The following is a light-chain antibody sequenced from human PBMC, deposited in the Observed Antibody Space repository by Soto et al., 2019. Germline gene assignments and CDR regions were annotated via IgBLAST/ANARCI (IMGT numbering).Light chain of an antibody. Sequence: QSVLTQPASVSGSPGQRVTISCTGSSSNIGAGYDVHWYQQLPGTAPKLLIYGNSKRPSGVPDRFSGSKSGTSASLAIAGHHAEDEADYYCPSSDSSLRRVFGGGTKLTVL. CDR2: GNS. V-gene: IGLV1-40*01. J-gene: IGLJ2*01. CDR3: PSSDSSLRRV. CDR1: SSNIGAGYD.